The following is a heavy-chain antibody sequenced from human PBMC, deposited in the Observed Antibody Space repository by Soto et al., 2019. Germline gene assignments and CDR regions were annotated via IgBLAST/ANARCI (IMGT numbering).Heavy chain of an antibody. D-gene: IGHD3-22*01. CDR2: IYSGGST. J-gene: IGHJ4*02. CDR3: ARGFRYYDSSGYYYFDY. V-gene: IGHV3-53*01. Sequence: SLRLSCAASGFTVSSNYMSWVRQAPGKGLEWVSVIYSGGSTYYADSVKGRFTISRDNSKNTLYLQMNSLRAEDTAVYYCARGFRYYDSSGYYYFDYWGQGTLVTVSS. CDR1: GFTVSSNY.